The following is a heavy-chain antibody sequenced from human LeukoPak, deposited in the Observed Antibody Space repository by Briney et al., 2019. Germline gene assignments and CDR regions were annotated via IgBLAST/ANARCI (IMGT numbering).Heavy chain of an antibody. V-gene: IGHV3-53*01. D-gene: IGHD3-10*01. CDR1: GFTVSSNY. J-gene: IGHJ4*02. CDR2: IYSGGRT. Sequence: GGSLRLSCAASGFTVSSNYMSWVRQAPGKGLEWVSVIYSGGRTDYADSVKGRFTISRDNSKNTLYLQMNSLRVEDTAVYYCTTTPGRDYWGQGTLVTVSS. CDR3: TTTPGRDY.